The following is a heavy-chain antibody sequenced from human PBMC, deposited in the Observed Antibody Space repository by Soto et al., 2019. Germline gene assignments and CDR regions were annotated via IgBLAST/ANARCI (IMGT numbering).Heavy chain of an antibody. CDR3: ARRFDFWSGSGSYYYGLNV. CDR1: GYSFTSYW. J-gene: IGHJ6*02. CDR2: IYPGDSDT. D-gene: IGHD3-3*01. V-gene: IGHV5-51*01. Sequence: GESLKISCKGSGYSFTSYWIVWVRQMPGKGLEWMGFIYPGDSDTRYSPSFKGQVTISADKSISTAYLQWSSLKASDTAMYYCARRFDFWSGSGSYYYGLNVWGQGTTVTVSS.